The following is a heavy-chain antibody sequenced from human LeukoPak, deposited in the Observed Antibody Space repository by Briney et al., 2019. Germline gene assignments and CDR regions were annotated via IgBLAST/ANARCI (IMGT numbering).Heavy chain of an antibody. Sequence: ASVKVSCKASGYTFTSYAMNWVRQAPGQGLEWMGWINPNSGGTNYAQKFQGRVTMTRDTSISTAYMELSRLRSDDTAVYYCARIPVGGIDYWGQGTLVTVSS. CDR1: GYTFTSYA. CDR2: INPNSGGT. CDR3: ARIPVGGIDY. J-gene: IGHJ4*02. D-gene: IGHD1-26*01. V-gene: IGHV1-2*02.